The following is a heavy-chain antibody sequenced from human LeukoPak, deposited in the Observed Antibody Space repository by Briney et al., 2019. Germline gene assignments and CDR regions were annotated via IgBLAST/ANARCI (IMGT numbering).Heavy chain of an antibody. CDR1: GFTFSSYG. J-gene: IGHJ4*02. Sequence: GRSLRLSCAASGFTFSSYGMHWVRQAPGKGLEWVAVISYGGGNDYYADSVKGRFTISRDNSKNTLHLQLNSLRAEDTAVYYCARDPRRLAVAGPYVHYFDYWGQGTLVTVSS. D-gene: IGHD6-19*01. CDR2: ISYGGGND. CDR3: ARDPRRLAVAGPYVHYFDY. V-gene: IGHV3-30*03.